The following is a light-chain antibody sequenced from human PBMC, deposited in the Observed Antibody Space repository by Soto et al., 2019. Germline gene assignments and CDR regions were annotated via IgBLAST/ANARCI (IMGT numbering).Light chain of an antibody. Sequence: DIVLTQSPGTLSLSPGERATLSCRASQSVSSSYLAWYQQKPGQAPRLLIYGASNRATGIPDRFSGSGSGTDFTLTISRLEPEDFAVYYCQQYGSSYTFGQGTKLEIK. V-gene: IGKV3-20*01. J-gene: IGKJ2*01. CDR2: GAS. CDR1: QSVSSSY. CDR3: QQYGSSYT.